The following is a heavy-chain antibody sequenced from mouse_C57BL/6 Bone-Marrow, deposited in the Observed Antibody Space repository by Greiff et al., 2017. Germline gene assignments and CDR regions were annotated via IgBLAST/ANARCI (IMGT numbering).Heavy chain of an antibody. D-gene: IGHD2-4*01. V-gene: IGHV1-81*01. Sequence: VKLMESGAELARPGASVKLSCKASGYTFTSYGISWVKQRTGQGLEWIGEIYPRSGNTYYNEKFKGKATLTADKSSSTAYMELRSLTSEDSAVYFCAREMITQYYFDYWGQGTTLTVSS. CDR1: GYTFTSYG. CDR2: IYPRSGNT. J-gene: IGHJ2*01. CDR3: AREMITQYYFDY.